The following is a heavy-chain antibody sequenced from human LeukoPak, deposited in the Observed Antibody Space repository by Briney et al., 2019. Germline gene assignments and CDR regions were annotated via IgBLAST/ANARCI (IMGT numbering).Heavy chain of an antibody. CDR2: ISGSGGST. CDR1: GFTFSSYA. J-gene: IGHJ4*02. V-gene: IGHV3-23*01. Sequence: HPGGSLRLSCAASGFTFSSYAMSWVRQAPGKGLEWVSAISGSGGSTYYADSVKGRFTISRDNSKNTLYLQMNSLRAEDTAVYYCAKDDGYYYGSGSYKTSLYYFDYWGQGTLVTVSS. CDR3: AKDDGYYYGSGSYKTSLYYFDY. D-gene: IGHD3-10*01.